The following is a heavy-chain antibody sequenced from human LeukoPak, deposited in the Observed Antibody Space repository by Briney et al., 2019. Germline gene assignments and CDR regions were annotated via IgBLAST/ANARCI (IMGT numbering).Heavy chain of an antibody. CDR3: ARRDLGRLRLGELSPFDY. CDR1: GGSFSGYY. J-gene: IGHJ4*02. D-gene: IGHD3-16*02. Sequence: PSETLSLTCAVYGGSFSGYYWSWIRQPPGKGLEWIGEINHSGSTNYNPSLKSRVTISVDTSKNQFSLKLSSVTAADTAVYYCARRDLGRLRLGELSPFDYWGQGTLVTVSS. V-gene: IGHV4-34*01. CDR2: INHSGST.